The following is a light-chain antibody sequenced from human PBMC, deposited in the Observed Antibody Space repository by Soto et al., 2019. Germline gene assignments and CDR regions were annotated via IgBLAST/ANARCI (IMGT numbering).Light chain of an antibody. CDR1: GSNIGSNT. CDR3: AAWDDSLNGVV. Sequence: QSVLTQPPSASGTPGQRVTISCSGSGSNIGSNTVNWYQQLPGTAPKLLIYSNNQRPSGVPDRFSASKSGTSASLAISGLQSEDEGDYACAAWDDSLNGVVFGGGTKLTVL. V-gene: IGLV1-44*01. CDR2: SNN. J-gene: IGLJ2*01.